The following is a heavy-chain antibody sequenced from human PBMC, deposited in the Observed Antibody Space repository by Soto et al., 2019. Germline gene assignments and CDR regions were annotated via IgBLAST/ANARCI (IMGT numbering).Heavy chain of an antibody. D-gene: IGHD6-13*01. J-gene: IGHJ4*02. V-gene: IGHV4-31*03. Sequence: QVQLQESGPGLVMPSQTLSLSCTVSGGSISNGDNYWSWIRQHPGKGLEWIGYIYFSGSTYYNPCLKSRVTISVDTSKNQFSLKMSSVTAADTAVYYCARGRRQQLVGGYFDSWGQGTLVTVSS. CDR2: IYFSGST. CDR1: GGSISNGDNY. CDR3: ARGRRQQLVGGYFDS.